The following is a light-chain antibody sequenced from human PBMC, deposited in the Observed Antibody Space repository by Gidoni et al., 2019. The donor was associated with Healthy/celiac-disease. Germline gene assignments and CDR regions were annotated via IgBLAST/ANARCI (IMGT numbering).Light chain of an antibody. V-gene: IGKV3-11*01. Sequence: EIVLTQSPATLSLSPGERATLSCRASQSVSSYLAWYQQKPGQAPRLLTYEASNRATGIPARFSGSGSGTDFTLTISSLEPEDFAVYYCQQRSNWPLCSFGQGTKLEIK. CDR2: EAS. CDR1: QSVSSY. CDR3: QQRSNWPLCS. J-gene: IGKJ2*04.